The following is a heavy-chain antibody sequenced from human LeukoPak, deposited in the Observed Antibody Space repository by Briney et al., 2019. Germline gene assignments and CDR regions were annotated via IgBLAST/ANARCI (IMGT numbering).Heavy chain of an antibody. CDR2: ISGSGGST. CDR3: ARDLLMGYDSSGYNAFDI. Sequence: GGSLRLSCAASGFTFSSYAMSWVRQATGKGLEWVSAISGSGGSTYYADSVKGRFTISRDNSKNTLYPQMNSLRAEDTAVYYCARDLLMGYDSSGYNAFDIWGQGTLVSVSS. CDR1: GFTFSSYA. J-gene: IGHJ4*02. V-gene: IGHV3-23*01. D-gene: IGHD3-22*01.